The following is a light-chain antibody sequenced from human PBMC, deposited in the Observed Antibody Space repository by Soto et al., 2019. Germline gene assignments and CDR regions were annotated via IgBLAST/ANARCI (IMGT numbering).Light chain of an antibody. J-gene: IGKJ2*01. CDR1: QSISSW. CDR3: QEYNSYLYA. Sequence: DIQMTQSPSTLSASVGDRVTITCRASQSISSWLAWYQQKPGKAPTLLIYDVSSLESGVPSRFSGSGSGTQFPLSVSILHHDDFAIYYCQEYNSYLYAFGQGTKVDIK. CDR2: DVS. V-gene: IGKV1-5*01.